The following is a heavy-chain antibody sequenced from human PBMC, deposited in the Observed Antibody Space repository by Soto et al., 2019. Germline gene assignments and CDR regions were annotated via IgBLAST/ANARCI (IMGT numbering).Heavy chain of an antibody. Sequence: GVTMSHPCVASGFPFRRYSMIWVRQAPGKGLEWVSYVSSSSSAIYYADSVKGRFTISRDNARNSLYLQMNGLRDEDTAVYYCARGTDDSSGPNFDYWCQGT. V-gene: IGHV3-48*02. CDR2: VSSSSSAI. CDR3: ARGTDDSSGPNFDY. J-gene: IGHJ4*02. D-gene: IGHD3-22*01. CDR1: GFPFRRYS.